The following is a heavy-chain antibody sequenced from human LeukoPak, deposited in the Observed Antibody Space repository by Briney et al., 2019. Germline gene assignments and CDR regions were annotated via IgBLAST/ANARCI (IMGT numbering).Heavy chain of an antibody. V-gene: IGHV1-69*05. Sequence: SVKVSCKASGGTFSSYTISWVRQAPGQGLEWMGGIIPIFGTANYAQKFQGRVTTTTDESTSTAYMELSSLRSEDTDVYYCARVARPFPQLRLEEAYYYYYMDVWGKGTTVTVSS. CDR3: ARVARPFPQLRLEEAYYYYYMDV. CDR1: GGTFSSYT. CDR2: IIPIFGTA. J-gene: IGHJ6*03. D-gene: IGHD2-15*01.